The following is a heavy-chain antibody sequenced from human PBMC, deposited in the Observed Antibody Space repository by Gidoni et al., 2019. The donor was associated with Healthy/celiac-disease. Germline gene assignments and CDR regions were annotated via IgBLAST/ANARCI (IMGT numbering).Heavy chain of an antibody. CDR1: GGSLSRYY. V-gene: IGHV4-4*07. CDR3: ARIHDLYCGGDCLDY. CDR2: IYTSGRT. D-gene: IGHD2-21*02. Sequence: QVQLQESVPGLVKPSETLSLTCTVSGGSLSRYYWGWVRQPAGQGLEWIGRIYTSGRTNYTPSLKSRVTMSVDTSKNQFSLKRSSVTAADTAVYYCARIHDLYCGGDCLDYWGQGTLVTVSS. J-gene: IGHJ4*02.